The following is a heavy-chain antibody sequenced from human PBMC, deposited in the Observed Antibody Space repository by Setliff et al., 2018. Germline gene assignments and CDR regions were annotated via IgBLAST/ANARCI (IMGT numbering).Heavy chain of an antibody. CDR1: GYTFTNYG. CDR3: ARGGDYCGGECYIPPPDSY. D-gene: IGHD2-21*01. J-gene: IGHJ4*02. Sequence: ASVKVSCKASGYTFTNYGVTWVRQAPGQGLEWMGWIGAYNGNTYNAHKFQGRVTMTSDTSTSTAYMELRSLRSDDTAVYYCARGGDYCGGECYIPPPDSYWGQGTLVTVSS. V-gene: IGHV1-18*01. CDR2: IGAYNGNT.